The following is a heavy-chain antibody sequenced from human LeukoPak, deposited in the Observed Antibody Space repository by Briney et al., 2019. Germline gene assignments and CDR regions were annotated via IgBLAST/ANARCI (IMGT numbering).Heavy chain of an antibody. Sequence: SVKVSCKASGYTFTSYGISWVRQAPGQGLEWMGGIIPIFGTANYAQKFQGRVTITADKSTSTAYMELSSLRSEDTAVYYCARWLGSSGWYGLDGLDPWGQGTLVTVSS. CDR2: IIPIFGTA. CDR3: ARWLGSSGWYGLDGLDP. V-gene: IGHV1-69*06. J-gene: IGHJ5*02. D-gene: IGHD6-19*01. CDR1: GYTFTSYG.